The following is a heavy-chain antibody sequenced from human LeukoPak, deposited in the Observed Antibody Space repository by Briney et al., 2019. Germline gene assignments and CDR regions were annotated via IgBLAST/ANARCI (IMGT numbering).Heavy chain of an antibody. CDR1: GGSISSSSYY. J-gene: IGHJ4*02. CDR2: IYYSGST. D-gene: IGHD3-22*01. CDR3: ARLSYDSSGYKYYFDY. Sequence: SETLSLTCTVSGGSISSSSYYWGWIRQPPGKRLEWIGSIYYSGSTYYNPSLKSRVTISVDTSKNQFSLKLSSVTAADTAVYYCARLSYDSSGYKYYFDYWGQGTLVTVSS. V-gene: IGHV4-39*01.